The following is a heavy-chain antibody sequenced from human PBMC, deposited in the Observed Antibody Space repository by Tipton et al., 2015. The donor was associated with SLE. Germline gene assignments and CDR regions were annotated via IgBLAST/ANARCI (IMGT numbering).Heavy chain of an antibody. V-gene: IGHV4-59*04. Sequence: TLSLTCTVSGGSISSHYWSWIRQPPGKGLEWIGYIYYSGSTYYNPSLKSRVTISVDTSKNQFSLKLSSVTAADTAVYYCARREGSSWYRIDYWGQGTLVTVSS. CDR3: ARREGSSWYRIDY. J-gene: IGHJ4*02. CDR1: GGSISSHY. CDR2: IYYSGST. D-gene: IGHD6-13*01.